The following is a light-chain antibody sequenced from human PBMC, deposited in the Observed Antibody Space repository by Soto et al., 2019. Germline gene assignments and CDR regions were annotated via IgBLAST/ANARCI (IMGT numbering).Light chain of an antibody. J-gene: IGLJ3*02. CDR3: RSYTTSTTGV. CDR1: SSDVGAYNY. CDR2: DVS. Sequence: QSALTQPASVSGSPGQSITISCTGTSSDVGAYNYVSWFQQHPGKAPRLIIYDVSNRPSGVSNRFSGSKSGNTASLTISGLQAEDEADYYCRSYTTSTTGVFGGGTKVTVL. V-gene: IGLV2-14*01.